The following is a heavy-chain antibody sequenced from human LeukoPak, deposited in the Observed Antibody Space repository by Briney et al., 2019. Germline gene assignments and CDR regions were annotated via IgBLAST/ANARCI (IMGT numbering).Heavy chain of an antibody. Sequence: PAGGSLRLSCAASGFTFSSYAMSWVRQAPGKGLEWVSDINGSGGTTYYADSVKGRFTISRGNSKNTLYLQMNSLRAEDTAVYYCAKAPVTTCSGAYCYPFDYWSQGTLVTVSS. CDR2: INGSGGTT. CDR1: GFTFSSYA. CDR3: AKAPVTTCSGAYCYPFDY. D-gene: IGHD2-15*01. V-gene: IGHV3-23*01. J-gene: IGHJ4*02.